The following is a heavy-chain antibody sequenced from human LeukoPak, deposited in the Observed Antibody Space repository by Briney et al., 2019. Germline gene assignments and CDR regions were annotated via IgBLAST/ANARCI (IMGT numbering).Heavy chain of an antibody. CDR3: AELGITMIGGV. J-gene: IGHJ6*04. D-gene: IGHD3-10*02. Sequence: LSLTCAVYGGSFSGYYWSWIRQTPGKGLEWVSYISSSGSTIYYADSVKGRFTISRDNAKNSLYLQMNSLRAEDTAVYYCAELGITMIGGVWGKGTTVTISS. CDR1: GGSFSGYY. V-gene: IGHV3-11*04. CDR2: ISSSGSTI.